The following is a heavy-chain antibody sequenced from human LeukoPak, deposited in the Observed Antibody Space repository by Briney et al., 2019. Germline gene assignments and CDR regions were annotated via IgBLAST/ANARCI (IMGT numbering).Heavy chain of an antibody. V-gene: IGHV1-46*01. CDR1: GYTFTGYY. J-gene: IGHJ4*02. CDR3: ARDRDWGSSDPFDY. Sequence: KPGASVKVSCKASGYTFTGYYMHWVRQAPGRGLEWMGIINPGRGNTNYAQNFHGRVTLTRDTSTSTIYMELSSLRSEDTAVYYCARDRDWGSSDPFDYWGQGTLVTVSS. CDR2: INPGRGNT. D-gene: IGHD7-27*01.